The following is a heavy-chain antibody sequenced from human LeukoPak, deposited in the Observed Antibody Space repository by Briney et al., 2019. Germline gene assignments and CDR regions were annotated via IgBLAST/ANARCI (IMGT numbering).Heavy chain of an antibody. CDR3: AKRVPYSSSSVYFDK. CDR1: GFTFSSFG. Sequence: GGSLRLSCIASGFTFSSFGMNWVRQAPAKGLEWVSAISDDDRNTYYADSVKGRFTISRDNSKNTLYLQVNSLRTDDTAVYYCAKRVPYSSSSVYFDKWGQGTPVTVSS. D-gene: IGHD6-6*01. CDR2: ISDDDRNT. V-gene: IGHV3-23*01. J-gene: IGHJ4*02.